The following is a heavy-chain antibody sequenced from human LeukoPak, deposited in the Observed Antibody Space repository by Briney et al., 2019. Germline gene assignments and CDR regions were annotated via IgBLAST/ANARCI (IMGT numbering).Heavy chain of an antibody. J-gene: IGHJ4*02. V-gene: IGHV3-7*01. Sequence: GVSLRLSCAASGFIFSNYWKSWVRQAPGKGLEWVANIKQDGSEKYYVDSVKGRFTISRDNAKNSLYLQMNSLRAEDTAVYYCARGSLAVAGRYYFDYWGQGTLVTVSS. CDR3: ARGSLAVAGRYYFDY. CDR2: IKQDGSEK. CDR1: GFIFSNYW. D-gene: IGHD6-19*01.